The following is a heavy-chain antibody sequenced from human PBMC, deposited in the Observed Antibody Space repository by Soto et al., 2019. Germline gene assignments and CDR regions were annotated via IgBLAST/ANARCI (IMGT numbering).Heavy chain of an antibody. Sequence: GGSLRLSCAASGFTFSSYAMHWVRQAPGKGLEYVSAISSNGGSTYYANSVKGRFTISRDNSKNTLYLQMGSLRAEDMAVYYCARVSPRSITGTPGAFDIWGQGTMVTVSS. V-gene: IGHV3-64*01. J-gene: IGHJ3*02. CDR1: GFTFSSYA. CDR2: ISSNGGST. CDR3: ARVSPRSITGTPGAFDI. D-gene: IGHD1-20*01.